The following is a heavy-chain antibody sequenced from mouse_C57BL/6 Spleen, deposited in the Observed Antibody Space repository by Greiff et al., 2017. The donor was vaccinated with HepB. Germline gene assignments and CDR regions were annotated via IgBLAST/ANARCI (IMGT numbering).Heavy chain of an antibody. J-gene: IGHJ3*01. V-gene: IGHV1-72*01. CDR3: ASYYYGSLFAY. Sequence: QVQLQQPGAELVRPGSSVKLSCKASGYTFTSYWMHWVKQRPIQGLEWIGRIDPNSGGTKYNEKFKSKATLTVDKPSSTAYMQLSSLTSEDSAVYYCASYYYGSLFAYWGQGTLVTVSA. D-gene: IGHD1-1*01. CDR2: IDPNSGGT. CDR1: GYTFTSYW.